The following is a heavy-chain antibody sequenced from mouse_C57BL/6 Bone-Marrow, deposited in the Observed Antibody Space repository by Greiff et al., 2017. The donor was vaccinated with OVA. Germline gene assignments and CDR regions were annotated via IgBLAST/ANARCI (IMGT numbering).Heavy chain of an antibody. V-gene: IGHV7-3*01. CDR2: IRNKPNGSTT. Sequence: EVQLVESGGGLVQPGDSLSLSCAASGFTFTTYYMSWVRQPPGKALEWFAFIRNKPNGSTTEYNASVKGRFTISRDNSQSLLYLQMNALRAEDSATYYCARYKGRVAVDYVDYWGQGTALTVSS. CDR1: GFTFTTYY. J-gene: IGHJ2*01. CDR3: ARYKGRVAVDYVDY. D-gene: IGHD1-1*01.